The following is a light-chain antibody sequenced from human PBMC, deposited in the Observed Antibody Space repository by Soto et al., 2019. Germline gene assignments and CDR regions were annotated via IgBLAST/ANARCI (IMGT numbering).Light chain of an antibody. CDR2: WAS. J-gene: IGKJ3*01. CDR3: QQYGNSRT. CDR1: QSVLYSSNNKNY. Sequence: DIVMTQSPVSLAVSMGESATINCKSSQSVLYSSNNKNYLAWYQQKPGQPPKLLIYWASTRESGVPDRFSGSGSGTDFTLTSSSLQAEDVAVYYCQQYGNSRTFGPGAKVDVK. V-gene: IGKV4-1*01.